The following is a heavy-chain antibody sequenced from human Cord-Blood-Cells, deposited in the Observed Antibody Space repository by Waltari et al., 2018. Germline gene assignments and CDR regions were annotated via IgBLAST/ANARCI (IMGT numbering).Heavy chain of an antibody. Sequence: QVQLVQSGAEVKKPGASVKVSCKASGYTFTSYYMHWVRQAPAQGLEWMGIINPSGGSTSYAQKFQGRVTMTRDTSTSTVYMELSSLRSEDTAVYYCARYTGYCSSTSCLGAFDIWGQGTMVTVSS. J-gene: IGHJ3*02. V-gene: IGHV1-46*01. D-gene: IGHD2-2*01. CDR2: INPSGGST. CDR1: GYTFTSYY. CDR3: ARYTGYCSSTSCLGAFDI.